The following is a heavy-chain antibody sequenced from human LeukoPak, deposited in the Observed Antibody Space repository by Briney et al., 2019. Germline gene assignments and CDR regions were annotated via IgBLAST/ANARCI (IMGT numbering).Heavy chain of an antibody. Sequence: GGSLRLSCAASGLTFENYSLAWVRQAPGKGLEWVSSISSGSSYMYYTDSVKGRFTISRDNAKNSVYLQMNSLRAEDTAVYYCARAYGSSWYVYWYFDLWGRGTLVTVSS. CDR2: ISSGSSYM. D-gene: IGHD6-13*01. CDR1: GLTFENYS. CDR3: ARAYGSSWYVYWYFDL. V-gene: IGHV3-21*01. J-gene: IGHJ2*01.